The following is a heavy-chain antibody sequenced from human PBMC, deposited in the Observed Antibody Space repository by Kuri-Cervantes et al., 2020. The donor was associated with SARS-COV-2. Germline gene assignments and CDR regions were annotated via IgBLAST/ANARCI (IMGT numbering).Heavy chain of an antibody. V-gene: IGHV1-18*01. J-gene: IGHJ4*02. Sequence: ASVKVSCKASGYTFTSYGISWLRQAPGQGLEWMGWISAYNGNTTNAQKLQGRVTMTTDTSTSTAYMELRSLRSDDTAVYYCARDPNYDSSGYYGLTVDYWGQGTLVTVSS. CDR3: ARDPNYDSSGYYGLTVDY. CDR2: ISAYNGNT. CDR1: GYTFTSYG. D-gene: IGHD3-22*01.